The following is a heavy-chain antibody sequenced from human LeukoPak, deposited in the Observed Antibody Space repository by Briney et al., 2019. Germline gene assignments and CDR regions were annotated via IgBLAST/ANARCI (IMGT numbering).Heavy chain of an antibody. D-gene: IGHD7-27*01. CDR2: IYYSGST. CDR1: GGSISSHY. V-gene: IGHV4-59*11. J-gene: IGHJ4*02. CDR3: ASNLTGADY. Sequence: PSETLSLTCTVSGGSISSHYWSWIRQPPGKGLEWIGYIYYSGSTNYNPSLKSRVTISVDTSKNQFSLKLSSVTAADTAVYYCASNLTGADYWGQGTLVTVSS.